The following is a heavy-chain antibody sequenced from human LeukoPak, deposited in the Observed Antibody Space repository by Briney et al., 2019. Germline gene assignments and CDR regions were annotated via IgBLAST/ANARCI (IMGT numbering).Heavy chain of an antibody. Sequence: GGSLRLSCAASGFTFDDYTMHWVRQAPGKGLEWVSLISWDGGSTYYADSVKGRFTISRDNSKNSLYLQMNSLRTEDTALYYCAKDGSQGSLLWFGELLALPPFFDYWGQGTLDTVSS. D-gene: IGHD3-10*01. CDR1: GFTFDDYT. CDR2: ISWDGGST. V-gene: IGHV3-43*01. J-gene: IGHJ4*02. CDR3: AKDGSQGSLLWFGELLALPPFFDY.